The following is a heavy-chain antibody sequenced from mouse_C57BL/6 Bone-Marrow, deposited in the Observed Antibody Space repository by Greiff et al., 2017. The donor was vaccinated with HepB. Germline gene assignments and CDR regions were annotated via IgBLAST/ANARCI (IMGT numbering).Heavy chain of an antibody. CDR3: ARRKSSGYEEFAY. Sequence: QVQLQQPGAELVKPGASVKLSCKASGYTFTSYWMQWVKQRPGQGLEWIGEIDPSDSYTNYNQKFKGKATLTVDTSSNTAYMQLSSLTSEDSAVYYCARRKSSGYEEFAYWGQGTLVTVSA. CDR2: IDPSDSYT. CDR1: GYTFTSYW. D-gene: IGHD3-2*02. V-gene: IGHV1-50*01. J-gene: IGHJ3*01.